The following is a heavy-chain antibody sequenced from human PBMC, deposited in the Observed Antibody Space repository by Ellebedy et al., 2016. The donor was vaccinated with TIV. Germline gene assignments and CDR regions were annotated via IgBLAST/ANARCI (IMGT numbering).Heavy chain of an antibody. CDR3: ARARSSGWLHTPDY. CDR1: GYTFSNYF. J-gene: IGHJ4*02. D-gene: IGHD6-19*01. CDR2: INPSGGST. Sequence: AASVKVSCKASGYTFSNYFMYWVRQAPGQGLEWMGIINPSGGSTTYAQKLQGRVTMTRDTSTSTVYMELSSLRSEDTAVYYCARARSSGWLHTPDYWGQGTLVTVSS. V-gene: IGHV1-46*04.